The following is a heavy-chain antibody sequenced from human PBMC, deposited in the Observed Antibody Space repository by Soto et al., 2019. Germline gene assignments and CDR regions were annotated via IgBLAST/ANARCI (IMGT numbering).Heavy chain of an antibody. V-gene: IGHV4-30-4*01. CDR1: GDSIGSGTKY. Sequence: QVQLRESGPGLVMPSQTLSLTCTVSGDSIGSGTKYWSWIRQAPGKGLEWIGYIFSSGTTSYNPSLKCRLTMSLDTSQNQFSLKLNSVTAADTAVYFCARVPSPFDFYYAMDVWGQGTTVTVSS. CDR3: ARVPSPFDFYYAMDV. D-gene: IGHD3-16*01. CDR2: IFSSGTT. J-gene: IGHJ6*02.